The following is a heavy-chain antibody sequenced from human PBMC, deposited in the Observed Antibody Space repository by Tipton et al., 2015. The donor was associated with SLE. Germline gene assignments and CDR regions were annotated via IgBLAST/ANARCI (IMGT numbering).Heavy chain of an antibody. V-gene: IGHV4-4*09. J-gene: IGHJ6*02. CDR1: GFTFSSYA. CDR2: IYSSVST. D-gene: IGHD6-6*01. CDR3: ARLHLIKYGMDV. Sequence: LRLSCAASGFTFSSYAMSWIRQPPGKGLEWIGCIYSSVSTNYNPSLKSRVTISVDTSKNQFSLKLSSVTAADTAVYYCARLHLIKYGMDVWGQGTTVTVSS.